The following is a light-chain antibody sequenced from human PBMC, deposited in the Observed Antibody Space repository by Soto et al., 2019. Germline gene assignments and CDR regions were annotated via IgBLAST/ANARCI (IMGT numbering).Light chain of an antibody. J-gene: IGKJ5*01. Sequence: DIQMTQSPSSLSASVVDRVTITCWTSQIISTYLNWYQHKPGKAPEVLIYAASNLQSGVPSRFSGSGSGTDFTLTISSLQPADSATYYCQQSYRTPITFGQGTRLEIK. V-gene: IGKV1-39*01. CDR2: AAS. CDR1: QIISTY. CDR3: QQSYRTPIT.